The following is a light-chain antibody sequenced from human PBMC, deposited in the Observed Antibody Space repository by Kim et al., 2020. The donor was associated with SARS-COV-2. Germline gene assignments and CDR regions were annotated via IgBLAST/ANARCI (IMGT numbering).Light chain of an antibody. CDR1: QSISSY. Sequence: DIQMTQSPSSLSASVGDRGTITCRASQSISSYLNWYQQKPGKAPKLLIYAASSLQSGVPSRFSGSGSGTDFTLTISSLQPEDFATYYCQQSYSTPPVTFGQGTKLEI. J-gene: IGKJ2*01. V-gene: IGKV1-39*01. CDR3: QQSYSTPPVT. CDR2: AAS.